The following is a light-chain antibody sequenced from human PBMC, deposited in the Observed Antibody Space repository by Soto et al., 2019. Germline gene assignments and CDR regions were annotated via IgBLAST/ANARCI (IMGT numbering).Light chain of an antibody. CDR3: QQYDILPWT. V-gene: IGKV1-33*01. CDR1: QDITNF. Sequence: DIQMTQSPSSLSASVGDRVTITCQASQDITNFLNWYQQKPGKAPKLLIYVASTLETGVPSRFSGSGSGTDFTFTISSLQPEDIATYYCQQYDILPWTFGQGTKVEIK. J-gene: IGKJ1*01. CDR2: VAS.